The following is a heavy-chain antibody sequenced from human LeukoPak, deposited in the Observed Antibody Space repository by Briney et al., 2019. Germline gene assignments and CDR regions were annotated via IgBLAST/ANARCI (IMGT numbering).Heavy chain of an antibody. J-gene: IGHJ4*02. CDR2: INGDGSST. CDR3: ASGYRDYGVGY. V-gene: IGHV3-74*01. CDR1: GITLSSYW. D-gene: IGHD5-12*01. Sequence: PGGSLRLSCAASGITLSSYWMHWVRQGPGKRLVWVSRINGDGSSTSYADSVKGRFTISRDNAKNTLYLQMNSLRAEDTAVYYCASGYRDYGVGYWGQGTLVTVSS.